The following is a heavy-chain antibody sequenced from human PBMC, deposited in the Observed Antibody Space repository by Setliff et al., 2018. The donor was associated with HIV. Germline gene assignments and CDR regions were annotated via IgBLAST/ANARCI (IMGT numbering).Heavy chain of an antibody. D-gene: IGHD3-10*01. J-gene: IGHJ5*02. CDR1: GGSFSGYY. V-gene: IGHV4-34*01. CDR2: IIQSGST. Sequence: SETLSLTCAVYGGSFSGYYWSWIRQSPGKGLEWIGEIIQSGSTNYNPSLKSRVTISVDTSKNQLSLKLSSVTAADTAVYYCARGMVRGLRWDPWGQGTLVTVSS. CDR3: ARGMVRGLRWDP.